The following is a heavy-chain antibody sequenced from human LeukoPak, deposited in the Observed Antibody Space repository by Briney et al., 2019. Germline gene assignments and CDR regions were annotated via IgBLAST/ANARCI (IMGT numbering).Heavy chain of an antibody. CDR2: IYYSGST. CDR3: ARQNVVVIDY. D-gene: IGHD3-22*01. CDR1: GGSISSYY. Sequence: SETLSLTCTVSGGSISSYYWSWIRQPPGRGLEWIGYIYYSGSTNYNPSLESRVTISVDTSKNQFSLKLSSVTAAGTAVYYCARQNVVVIDYWGQGTLVTVSS. V-gene: IGHV4-59*08. J-gene: IGHJ4*02.